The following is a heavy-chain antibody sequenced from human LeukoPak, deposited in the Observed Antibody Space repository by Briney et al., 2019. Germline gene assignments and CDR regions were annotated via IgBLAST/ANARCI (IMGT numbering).Heavy chain of an antibody. CDR1: GYTFTSYP. CDR2: ITTYNGNT. CDR3: ARGYDYGDYVGDFDY. D-gene: IGHD4-17*01. V-gene: IGHV1-18*01. J-gene: IGHJ4*02. Sequence: ASVKVSCKASGYTFTSYPISWVRQAPGQGLEWMGWITTYNGNTNYAQKLQGRVTMTTDTSTSTAYMDLRGLRSDDTAVYYCARGYDYGDYVGDFDYWGQGILVTVSS.